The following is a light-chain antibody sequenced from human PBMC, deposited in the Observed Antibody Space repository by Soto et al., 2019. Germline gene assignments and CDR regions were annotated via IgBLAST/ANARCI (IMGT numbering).Light chain of an antibody. CDR2: AAS. CDR1: QSISSY. Sequence: DLQMTQSPSSLSASVGDRVTITCRASQSISSYLNWYQQKPGKAPKLLIYAASSLQSGVPSRFSGSGSGTDFTLTISSLQPEDFATYYCQQSYSIPPIFTFGPGTKVDIK. CDR3: QQSYSIPPIFT. J-gene: IGKJ3*01. V-gene: IGKV1-39*01.